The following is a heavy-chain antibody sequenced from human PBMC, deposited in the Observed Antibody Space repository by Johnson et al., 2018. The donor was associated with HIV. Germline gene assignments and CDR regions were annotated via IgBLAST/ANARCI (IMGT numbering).Heavy chain of an antibody. Sequence: QVQLVESGGGLIQPGGSLRLSCAASGFTVSSNYMNWVRQAPGKGLAWVSVISADGRNKYSADSVKGRFTISRDNSKNTLYLQMNSLRAEDTAVYYCARDTVTGSPAFDIWGQGTMVTVSS. CDR3: ARDTVTGSPAFDI. J-gene: IGHJ3*02. V-gene: IGHV3-30*03. CDR2: ISADGRNK. D-gene: IGHD1-20*01. CDR1: GFTVSSNY.